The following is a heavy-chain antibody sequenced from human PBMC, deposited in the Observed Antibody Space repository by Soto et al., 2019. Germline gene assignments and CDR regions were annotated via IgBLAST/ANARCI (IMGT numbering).Heavy chain of an antibody. CDR1: GFTFSSYA. D-gene: IGHD3-3*01. Sequence: QVLLVDSGGGVVQPGRSLRLSCAASGFTFSSYAMNWVRQAPGKGLEWVALISHDGINKYYADSVRGRFTISRDSSTNTLYLQWDSLKTEDTAVYYCAADTPIQGSGEFDYWGRGTLVTVS. J-gene: IGHJ4*02. CDR3: AADTPIQGSGEFDY. V-gene: IGHV3-30-3*01. CDR2: ISHDGINK.